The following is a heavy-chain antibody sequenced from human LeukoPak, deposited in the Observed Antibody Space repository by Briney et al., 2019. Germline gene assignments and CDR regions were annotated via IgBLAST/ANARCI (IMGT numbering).Heavy chain of an antibody. CDR1: GFTFSSYS. V-gene: IGHV3-21*01. D-gene: IGHD6-6*01. CDR2: ISSSSSYI. J-gene: IGHJ3*02. CDR3: ARSSSSLAFDI. Sequence: GGSLRLSCAASGFTFSSYSMNWVRQAPGKGLEWVSSISSSSSYIYYADSVKGRFTISRDNAKNSLYLQMNSLRAEDTAVYYCARSSSSLAFDIWGQGTMVTVSS.